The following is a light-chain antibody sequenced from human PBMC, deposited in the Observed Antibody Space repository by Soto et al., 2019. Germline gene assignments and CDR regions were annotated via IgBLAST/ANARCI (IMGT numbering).Light chain of an antibody. CDR2: DVS. Sequence: QSALTQPASVSGSPGQSITISCTGTNSDVGGYTYVSWYQQHPGKAPKLMIYDVSNRPSGVSNRFSGSKSGNKASLTISGLQADDEADYYCSSYTSSSPPYVFGTGTKLTVL. CDR1: NSDVGGYTY. CDR3: SSYTSSSPPYV. V-gene: IGLV2-14*03. J-gene: IGLJ1*01.